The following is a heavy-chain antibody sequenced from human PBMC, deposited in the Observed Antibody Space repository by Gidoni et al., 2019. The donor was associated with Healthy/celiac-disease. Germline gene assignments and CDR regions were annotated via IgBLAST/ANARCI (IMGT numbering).Heavy chain of an antibody. CDR1: GCTFSIYT. CDR2: IIPILVIA. J-gene: IGHJ6*02. D-gene: IGHD2-15*01. Sequence: QVPLVQSGAEVQKPGSSVKVSCKASGCTFSIYTISWVRQAPGPGLEWMGRIIPILVIANYAQKFQGRVTITADKSTSTAYMELSSLRSEDTAVYYCASFMGDGGRRYYYYGIDVWGQGTTVTVSS. CDR3: ASFMGDGGRRYYYYGIDV. V-gene: IGHV1-69*02.